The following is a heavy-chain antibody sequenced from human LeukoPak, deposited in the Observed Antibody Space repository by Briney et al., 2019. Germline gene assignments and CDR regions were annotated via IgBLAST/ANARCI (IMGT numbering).Heavy chain of an antibody. CDR1: AFTFSSYA. CDR3: ARGDSSSSWSLFDY. Sequence: GGSLRLSCAASAFTFSSYAMSWVRQAPGKGLEWVSAISGSGGSTYYADSVKGRFTISRDNSKNTLYLQMNSLRAEDTAVYYCARGDSSSSWSLFDYRGQGTLVTVSS. CDR2: ISGSGGST. D-gene: IGHD6-6*01. J-gene: IGHJ4*02. V-gene: IGHV3-23*01.